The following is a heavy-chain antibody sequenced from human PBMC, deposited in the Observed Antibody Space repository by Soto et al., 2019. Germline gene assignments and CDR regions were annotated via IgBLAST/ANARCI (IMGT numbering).Heavy chain of an antibody. J-gene: IGHJ3*02. D-gene: IGHD2-15*01. CDR3: ARDDPPPGRRGGDAFDI. Sequence: ASVKVSCKASGYTFTSYGISWVRQAPGQGLEWMGWISAYNGNTNYAQKLQGRVTMTTDTSTSTAYMELRSLRSDDTAVYYCARDDPPPGRRGGDAFDIWGQGTMVTVSS. CDR2: ISAYNGNT. CDR1: GYTFTSYG. V-gene: IGHV1-18*01.